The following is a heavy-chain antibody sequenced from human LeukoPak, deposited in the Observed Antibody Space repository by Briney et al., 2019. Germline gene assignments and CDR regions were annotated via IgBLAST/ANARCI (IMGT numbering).Heavy chain of an antibody. CDR1: GASVSSASY. J-gene: IGHJ6*02. CDR2: IYNGVNT. Sequence: PSETLSLTCTVSGASVSSASYWTWIWQPPGKGVEWIAHIYNGVNTNYNPSLKSRITMSVDTSKNQFSLKLSSVTAADTAVYYCARAGSRIIMVPDVWGQGTTVTVSS. V-gene: IGHV4-61*01. CDR3: ARAGSRIIMVPDV. D-gene: IGHD3-10*01.